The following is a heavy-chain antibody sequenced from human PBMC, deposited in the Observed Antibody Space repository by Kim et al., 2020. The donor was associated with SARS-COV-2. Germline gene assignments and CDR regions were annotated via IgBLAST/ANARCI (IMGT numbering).Heavy chain of an antibody. CDR2: VYYSGTT. V-gene: IGHV4-59*08. J-gene: IGHJ4*02. D-gene: IGHD3-16*02. CDR3: ARQYYDYVWGSSRSGNYYFDP. Sequence: SETLSLTCTVSGGSITSYYWNWIRQPPGKGLEWIGSVYYSGTTDYNPSLESRVTISADTSKNQFSLDLSSVTAADTAVYYCARQYYDYVWGSSRSGNYYFDPWGQGTLVTVST. CDR1: GGSITSYY.